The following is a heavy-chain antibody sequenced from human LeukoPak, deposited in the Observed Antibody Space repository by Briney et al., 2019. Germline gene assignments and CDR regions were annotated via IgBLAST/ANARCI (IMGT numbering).Heavy chain of an antibody. CDR1: GGSISSSSYY. J-gene: IGHJ1*01. D-gene: IGHD6-13*01. V-gene: IGHV4-39*01. CDR3: ARHAGIAAAEATFQH. Sequence: PSETLSLTCTVSGGSISSSSYYWGWIRQPPGKGLEWIGSIYYSGSTYYNPSLKSRVTISVDTSKNQFSLKLSSVTAADTAVYYCARHAGIAAAEATFQHWGQGTLVTVSS. CDR2: IYYSGST.